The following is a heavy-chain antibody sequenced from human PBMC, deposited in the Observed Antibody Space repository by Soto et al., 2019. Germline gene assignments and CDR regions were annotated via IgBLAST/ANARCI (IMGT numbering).Heavy chain of an antibody. CDR1: GFTFSSYA. CDR3: AKGGYSGYSSNYYYYMDV. J-gene: IGHJ6*03. Sequence: AGSLRLSCTASGFTFSSYAMSWVRQDPGKGLEWVSGISGSGGSTHYADFVKGRLTISRDNSKNMLYLQVNSLRAEDTAVYYCAKGGYSGYSSNYYYYMDVWGKGTTVTVSS. D-gene: IGHD5-12*01. V-gene: IGHV3-23*01. CDR2: ISGSGGST.